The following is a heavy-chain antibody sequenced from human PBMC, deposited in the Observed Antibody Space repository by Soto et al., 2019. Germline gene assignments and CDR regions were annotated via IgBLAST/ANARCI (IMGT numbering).Heavy chain of an antibody. Sequence: QVQLQESGPGLVKPLETLSLTCTVPGGSITSYYWSWVRQPPGKGLEWIGYIDYNGNINYNPSLKSRLTTSLDTSKNQFSLRLSSVTAADTAVYYCATGRVYFGSEYWGQGTLVTVSS. CDR2: IDYNGNI. V-gene: IGHV4-59*01. D-gene: IGHD3-10*01. CDR1: GGSITSYY. CDR3: ATGRVYFGSEY. J-gene: IGHJ4*02.